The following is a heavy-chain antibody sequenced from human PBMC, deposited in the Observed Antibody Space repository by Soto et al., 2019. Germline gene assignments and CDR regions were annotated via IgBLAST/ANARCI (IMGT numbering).Heavy chain of an antibody. Sequence: GGSLRLSXAASGFTFSSYGMHWVRQAPGKGLEWVAVISYDGSNKYYADSVKGRLTISRDNSKNTLYLQMNSLRAEDTAVYYCAKDQDRGIEAYYYGMDVWGQGTTVTVSS. CDR3: AKDQDRGIEAYYYGMDV. J-gene: IGHJ6*02. D-gene: IGHD2-15*01. CDR2: ISYDGSNK. V-gene: IGHV3-30*18. CDR1: GFTFSSYG.